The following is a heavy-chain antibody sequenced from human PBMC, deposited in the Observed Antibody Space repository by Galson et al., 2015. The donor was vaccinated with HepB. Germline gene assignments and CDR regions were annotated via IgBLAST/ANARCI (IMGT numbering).Heavy chain of an antibody. D-gene: IGHD6-13*01. CDR3: ARDIAAAGNAIDY. V-gene: IGHV3-66*02. CDR2: IYSGGST. J-gene: IGHJ4*02. CDR1: GFTVSSNY. Sequence: SLRLSCAASGFTVSSNYMSWVRQAPGKGLEWVSVIYSGGSTYYADSVKGRFTISRDNSKNTLYLQMNSLRAEDTAVYYCARDIAAAGNAIDYWGQGTLVTVSS.